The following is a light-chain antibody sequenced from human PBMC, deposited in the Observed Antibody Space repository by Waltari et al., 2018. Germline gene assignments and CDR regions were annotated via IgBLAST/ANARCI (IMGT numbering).Light chain of an antibody. J-gene: IGLJ3*02. CDR2: DVS. CDR3: SSYTSSSTWV. CDR1: SSDVGGYNY. Sequence: QSALTQPASVSGSPGQPITVSCTGTSSDVGGYNYVYWYQQQPGKAPKLMIYDVSNRPSGGSNRFPGSKTGDIASLTLSGLQAEDEAEYYCSSYTSSSTWVFGGGTKLTVL. V-gene: IGLV2-14*01.